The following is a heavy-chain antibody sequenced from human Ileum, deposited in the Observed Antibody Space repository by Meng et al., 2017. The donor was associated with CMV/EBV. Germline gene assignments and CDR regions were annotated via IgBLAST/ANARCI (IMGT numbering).Heavy chain of an antibody. V-gene: IGHV4-61*01. J-gene: IGHJ3*02. CDR2: IYYSGST. CDR3: ATEEAARQYPFDI. CDR1: GGSVSSGSYY. D-gene: IGHD6-6*01. Sequence: SETLSLTCTVSGGSVSSGSYYWSWILQPPGKGLEWIGYIYYSGSTNYIPSLKSRVTISVDTAKNQFSLKLSSVTAADTAVYYCATEEAARQYPFDIWGQGTMVTVSS.